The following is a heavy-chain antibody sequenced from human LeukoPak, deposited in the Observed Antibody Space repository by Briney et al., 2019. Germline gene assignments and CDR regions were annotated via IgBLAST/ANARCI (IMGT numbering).Heavy chain of an antibody. Sequence: GGSLRLSCAASGFTFSGYAMTWVRQAPGKGLEWVAGITYNGDFTYYLDSVKGRFTISRDNSKNTLYLQMNNLRGEDTALYYCAKGGLYFDGTAHIYYFDAWGQGALVAASS. V-gene: IGHV3-23*01. CDR1: GFTFSGYA. CDR3: AKGGLYFDGTAHIYYFDA. CDR2: ITYNGDFT. J-gene: IGHJ4*02. D-gene: IGHD3-9*01.